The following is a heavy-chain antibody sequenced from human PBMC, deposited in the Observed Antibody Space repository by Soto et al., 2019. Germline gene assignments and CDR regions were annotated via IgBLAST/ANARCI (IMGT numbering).Heavy chain of an antibody. V-gene: IGHV3-9*01. J-gene: IGHJ6*03. CDR1: GFTFDDYA. Sequence: GGSLILSCAASGFTFDDYAMHWVRQAPGKGLEWVSGISWNSGSIGYADSVKGRFTISRDNAKNSLYLQMNSLRAEDTALYYCAKTPRITIFGVATYMDVWGKGTTVTVSS. CDR2: ISWNSGSI. CDR3: AKTPRITIFGVATYMDV. D-gene: IGHD3-3*01.